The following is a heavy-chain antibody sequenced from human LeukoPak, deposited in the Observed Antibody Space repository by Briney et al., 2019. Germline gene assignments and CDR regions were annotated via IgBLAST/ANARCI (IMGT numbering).Heavy chain of an antibody. V-gene: IGHV3-30*18. Sequence: GGSLRLSCAASGFTFSSYSMNWVRQAPGKGLEWVAVISYDGSNKYYADSVKGRFTISRDDSKNTLYLQMNSLRAEDTAVYYCAKASPGSSGYLDYWGQGTLVTVSS. CDR1: GFTFSSYS. J-gene: IGHJ4*02. CDR2: ISYDGSNK. D-gene: IGHD2-15*01. CDR3: AKASPGSSGYLDY.